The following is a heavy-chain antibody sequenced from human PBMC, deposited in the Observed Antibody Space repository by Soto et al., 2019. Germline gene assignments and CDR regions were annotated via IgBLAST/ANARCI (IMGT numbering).Heavy chain of an antibody. D-gene: IGHD4-17*01. V-gene: IGHV3-48*03. CDR2: ISSSGSTI. CDR3: AREMSSRLRWLKYFDY. Sequence: EVQLVESGGGLVQPGGSLRLSCAASGFTFSSYEMNWVRQAPGKGLEWVSYISSSGSTIYYADSVKGRFTISRDNAKNSLYLQMNGLRAEDTAVYYCAREMSSRLRWLKYFDYWGQGTLVTVSS. J-gene: IGHJ4*02. CDR1: GFTFSSYE.